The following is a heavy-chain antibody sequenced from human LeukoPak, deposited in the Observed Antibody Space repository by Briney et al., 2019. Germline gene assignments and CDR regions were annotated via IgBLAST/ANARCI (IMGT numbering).Heavy chain of an antibody. CDR2: IYYSGST. D-gene: IGHD3-9*01. J-gene: IGHJ4*02. CDR3: ARVPILTGYYTYYFDY. CDR1: GGSISSYY. Sequence: SETLSLTCTVSGGSISSYYWSWIRHPPGKGLESIGYIYYSGSTNYNPSLKSRFTISVDTSKNQFSLKLSSVTAADTAVYYCARVPILTGYYTYYFDYWGQGTLVTVSS. V-gene: IGHV4-59*01.